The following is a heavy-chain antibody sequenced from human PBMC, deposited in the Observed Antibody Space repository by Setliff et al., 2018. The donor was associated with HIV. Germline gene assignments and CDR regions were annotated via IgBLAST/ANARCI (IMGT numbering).Heavy chain of an antibody. J-gene: IGHJ6*03. CDR1: AGSISSDNS. D-gene: IGHD3-10*01. CDR2: IYHSGST. Sequence: PSVTLSLTCAVSAGSISSDNSWTWVRQAPGKGLEWVGEIYHSGSTNYNTSLKGRVAMSVDKSKNQSSLQLNSVTAADPAVYYCARKVKVTLARGVHYRYYYYMDVWGKGTTVTVSS. V-gene: IGHV4-4*02. CDR3: ARKVKVTLARGVHYRYYYYMDV.